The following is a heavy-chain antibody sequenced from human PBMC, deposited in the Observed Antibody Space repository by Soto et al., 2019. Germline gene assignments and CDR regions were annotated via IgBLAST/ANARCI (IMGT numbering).Heavy chain of an antibody. CDR1: GDSVSSNSAA. J-gene: IGHJ4*02. CDR3: AREIILSIAARPHLSY. D-gene: IGHD6-6*01. Sequence: SQTLSLTCAISGDSVSSNSAAWNWIRQSPSRGLEWLGRTYYRSKWYNDYAVSVKSRITINPDTSKNQFSLQLNSVTPEDTAVYYCAREIILSIAARPHLSYRGQGTLVTVSS. CDR2: TYYRSKWYN. V-gene: IGHV6-1*01.